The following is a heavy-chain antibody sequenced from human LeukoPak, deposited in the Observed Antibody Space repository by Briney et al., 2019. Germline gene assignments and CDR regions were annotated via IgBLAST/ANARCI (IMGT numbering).Heavy chain of an antibody. Sequence: ASVKVSCKASGYTFSTSTISWVRQAAGQGLEWMGWINPKNGKTSYAQKFQDRVTMTENTSTSTAYMELSSLRSEDTAVYYCARVVGLTGYSSSWYSGYYYYMDVWGKGTTVTVSS. D-gene: IGHD6-13*01. J-gene: IGHJ6*03. CDR2: INPKNGKT. CDR3: ARVVGLTGYSSSWYSGYYYYMDV. CDR1: GYTFSTST. V-gene: IGHV1-8*01.